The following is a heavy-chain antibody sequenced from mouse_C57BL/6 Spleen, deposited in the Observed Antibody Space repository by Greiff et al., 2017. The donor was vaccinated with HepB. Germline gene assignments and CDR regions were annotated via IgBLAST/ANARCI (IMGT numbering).Heavy chain of an antibody. CDR1: GYAFSSSW. D-gene: IGHD3-2*02. CDR2: IYPGDGDT. V-gene: IGHV1-82*01. J-gene: IGHJ3*01. Sequence: QVQLQQSGPELVKPGASVKISCKASGYAFSSSWMNWVKQRPGKGLEWIGRIYPGDGDTNYNGKFKGKATLTADKSSSTAYMQLSSLTSEDSAVYFCARGLRLLSWFAYWGQGTLVTVSA. CDR3: ARGLRLLSWFAY.